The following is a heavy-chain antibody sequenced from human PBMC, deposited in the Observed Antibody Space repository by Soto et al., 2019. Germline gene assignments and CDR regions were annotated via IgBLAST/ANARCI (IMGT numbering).Heavy chain of an antibody. CDR2: IYHSGST. D-gene: IGHD6-6*01. CDR1: GGTITSGRSS. J-gene: IGHJ5*02. Sequence: QLQLQESGSGLVKPSQTLSLTCSVSGGTITSGRSSWNWIRQSPGKGLEWIAYIYHSGSTYYNPSLKSRVTISVDRSENQLSLKLTSVTAADTAVYYCVRESVASGPNYFDTWGPGTLVTVSS. CDR3: VRESVASGPNYFDT. V-gene: IGHV4-30-2*06.